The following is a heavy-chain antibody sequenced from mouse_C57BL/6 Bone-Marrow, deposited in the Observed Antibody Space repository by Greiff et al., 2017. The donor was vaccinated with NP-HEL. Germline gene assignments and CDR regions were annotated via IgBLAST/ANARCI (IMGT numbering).Heavy chain of an antibody. Sequence: QVQLQQSGAELVRPGASVKMSCKASGYPFTSYNMPWVKQTPSQGLEWIGAIYPGNGDTSYNQKFKGKATLTVDKSSSTAYMQLSSLTSEDSAVYFCARYPHYYAMDYWGQGTSVTVSS. J-gene: IGHJ4*01. CDR1: GYPFTSYN. CDR3: ARYPHYYAMDY. V-gene: IGHV1-12*01. CDR2: IYPGNGDT.